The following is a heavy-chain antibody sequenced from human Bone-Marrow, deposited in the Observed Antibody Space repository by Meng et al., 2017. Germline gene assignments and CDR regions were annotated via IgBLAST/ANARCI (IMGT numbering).Heavy chain of an antibody. CDR1: GYTFTSYY. Sequence: ASVKVSCKASGYTFTSYYMHWLRQAPGQGLEWMGIINPSGGSTSYAQKFQGRVTMTRDTSTSTVYMELSSLRSEDAAVYYCARGPIEVYAISHPPTDYYYGMDVWGQGTTVTVSS. D-gene: IGHD2-8*01. CDR3: ARGPIEVYAISHPPTDYYYGMDV. V-gene: IGHV1-46*01. CDR2: INPSGGST. J-gene: IGHJ6*02.